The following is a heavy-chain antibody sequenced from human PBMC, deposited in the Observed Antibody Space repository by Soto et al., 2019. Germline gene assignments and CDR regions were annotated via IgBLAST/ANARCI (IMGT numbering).Heavy chain of an antibody. CDR1: GGSISSYY. V-gene: IGHV4-59*01. J-gene: IGHJ4*02. Sequence: SETLSLTCTVSGGSISSYYWNWIRQPPGKGLEWIGYIYYSGSTNYNPSLKSRVTISVDTSKNQSSLKLSSVTAADTAVYYCARSRVEMTTLSGGSPFDSWGQGTLVTVSS. CDR2: IYYSGST. D-gene: IGHD4-4*01. CDR3: ARSRVEMTTLSGGSPFDS.